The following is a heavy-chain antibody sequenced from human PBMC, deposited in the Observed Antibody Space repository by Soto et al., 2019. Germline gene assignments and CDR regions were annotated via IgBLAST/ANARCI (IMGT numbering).Heavy chain of an antibody. D-gene: IGHD1-26*01. CDR2: IYESGSS. CDR1: GGSIGRTNW. CDR3: ASRIVGSSTYYFDS. Sequence: PSETLSLTCAVSGGSIGRTNWWSCVRQPPGKGLEWIGEIYESGSSNYNPSVKSRVTISIDKSNSQFSLKLRSLTAADTAIYYCASRIVGSSTYYFDSWGQGALVTVYS. J-gene: IGHJ4*02. V-gene: IGHV4-4*02.